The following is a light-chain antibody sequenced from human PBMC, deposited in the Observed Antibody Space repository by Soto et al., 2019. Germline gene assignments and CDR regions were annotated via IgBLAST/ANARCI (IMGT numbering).Light chain of an antibody. J-gene: IGLJ3*02. V-gene: IGLV2-14*01. CDR1: SSDVGGYNY. CDR2: DVS. Sequence: QSALTQPASVSGAPGQSIAISCTGTSSDVGGYNYVSWYQQHPGKTPNLMIYDVSNRPSGVSNRFSDSKSGNTASLTISGLQAEDEADYYCSSYTSSSTWVFGGETKLTVL. CDR3: SSYTSSSTWV.